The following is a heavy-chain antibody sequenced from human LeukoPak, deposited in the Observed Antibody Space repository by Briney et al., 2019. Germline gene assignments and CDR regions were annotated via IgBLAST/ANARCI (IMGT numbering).Heavy chain of an antibody. Sequence: SETLSLTCTVSGYSISSGYYWGWIRQPPGKGLEWIGSIYHSGSTYYNPSLKSRVTISVDTSKNQFSLKLSSVTAADTAVYYCARGYDYGDTTYGMDVWGQGITVTVSS. V-gene: IGHV4-38-2*02. CDR2: IYHSGST. CDR3: ARGYDYGDTTYGMDV. CDR1: GYSISSGYY. J-gene: IGHJ6*02. D-gene: IGHD4-17*01.